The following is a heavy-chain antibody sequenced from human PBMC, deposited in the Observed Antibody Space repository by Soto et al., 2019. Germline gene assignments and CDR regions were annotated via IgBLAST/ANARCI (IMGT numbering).Heavy chain of an antibody. Sequence: ASVKVSCKASGYTFTSYDINWGRQATGQGLEWMGWMNPNSGNTGYAQKFQGRVTMTRNTSNSTAYMELSSLRSEDTAVYYCARRRKWERNWYFDLWGRGTLVTVSS. CDR3: ARRRKWERNWYFDL. CDR1: GYTFTSYD. V-gene: IGHV1-8*01. J-gene: IGHJ2*01. D-gene: IGHD1-26*01. CDR2: MNPNSGNT.